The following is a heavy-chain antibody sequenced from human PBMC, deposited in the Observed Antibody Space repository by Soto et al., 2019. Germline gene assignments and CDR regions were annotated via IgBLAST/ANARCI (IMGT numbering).Heavy chain of an antibody. CDR2: TFYRSKWFN. V-gene: IGHV6-1*01. D-gene: IGHD3-10*01. CDR3: PSDDHHYKTLFNP. Sequence: PSQTLSLTCDISGDSVSSNTAAWNWIRQSPSRGLEWLGRTFYRSKWFNDYAVSVKSRITITPDTSKNQFSLHLNSVTPEDTAINYCPSDDHHYKTLFNPWGQGALVIVAS. CDR1: GDSVSSNTAA. J-gene: IGHJ5*02.